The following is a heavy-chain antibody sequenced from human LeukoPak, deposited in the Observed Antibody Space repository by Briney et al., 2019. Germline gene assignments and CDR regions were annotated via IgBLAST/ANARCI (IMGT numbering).Heavy chain of an antibody. Sequence: AGGSLRLSCAASGFTFSTYNMNWVRQAPGKGLEWVSCISTSSSYIYYSDSVKGRFTISRDNSKNTLYLQMNSLRAEDTAVYYCAKTSGPITMVRGVITPDNWFDPWGQGTLVTVSS. CDR3: AKTSGPITMVRGVITPDNWFDP. J-gene: IGHJ5*02. V-gene: IGHV3-21*01. D-gene: IGHD3-10*01. CDR2: ISTSSSYI. CDR1: GFTFSTYN.